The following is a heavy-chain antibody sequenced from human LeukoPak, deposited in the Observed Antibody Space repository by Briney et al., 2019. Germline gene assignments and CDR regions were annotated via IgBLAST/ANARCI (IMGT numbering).Heavy chain of an antibody. Sequence: GGSLRLSCAASGLTFSSYAMSWVRQAPGKGLEWVSAISGSGGSTYYADSVKGRFTISRDNSKNTLYLQMNSLRAEDTAVYYCAKDPPTYYYDSSGYYSVDWGQGTLVTVSS. CDR1: GLTFSSYA. CDR3: AKDPPTYYYDSSGYYSVD. J-gene: IGHJ4*02. CDR2: ISGSGGST. V-gene: IGHV3-23*01. D-gene: IGHD3-22*01.